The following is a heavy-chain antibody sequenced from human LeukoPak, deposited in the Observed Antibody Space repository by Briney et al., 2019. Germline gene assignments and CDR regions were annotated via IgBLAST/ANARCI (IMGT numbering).Heavy chain of an antibody. CDR2: ISYDGSNK. J-gene: IGHJ4*02. CDR3: AKGAIVATTADYFDY. CDR1: GFTFSSYG. D-gene: IGHD5-12*01. Sequence: GGSLRLSCAASGFTFSSYGMRWVRQAPGKGLEWVAVISYDGSNKYYADSVKGRFTISRDNSKNTLYLQMNSLRAEDTAVYYCAKGAIVATTADYFDYWGQGTLVTVSS. V-gene: IGHV3-30*18.